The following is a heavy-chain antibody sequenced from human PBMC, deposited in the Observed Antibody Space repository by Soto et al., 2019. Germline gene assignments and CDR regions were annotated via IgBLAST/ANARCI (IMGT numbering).Heavy chain of an antibody. Sequence: EVQLVESGGGLVQPGRSLRLSCTASGFTFGDYAMSWFRQAPGKGLEWVGFIRSKAYGGTTEYAASVKGRFTISRDDSKSIAYLQMNSLKTEDIAVYYCTRSGFWSGYYQYYFDYWGQGTLVTVSS. CDR2: IRSKAYGGTT. CDR1: GFTFGDYA. J-gene: IGHJ4*02. CDR3: TRSGFWSGYYQYYFDY. V-gene: IGHV3-49*03. D-gene: IGHD3-3*01.